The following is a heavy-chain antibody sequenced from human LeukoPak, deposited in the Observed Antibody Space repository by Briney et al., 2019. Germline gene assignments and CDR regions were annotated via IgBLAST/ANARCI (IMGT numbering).Heavy chain of an antibody. CDR2: IYSSGHT. J-gene: IGHJ4*02. CDR1: GGSISSGSYY. CDR3: ARSRGFSYGFNFDY. D-gene: IGHD5-18*01. V-gene: IGHV4-61*02. Sequence: SQTLSLTCNVSGGSISSGSYYWSWIWQPAGKGLEWIGRIYSSGHTNYNPSLKSRVTVSADTSKNQFSLNLSSVTAADTAVYYCARSRGFSYGFNFDYWGQGTLVTVSS.